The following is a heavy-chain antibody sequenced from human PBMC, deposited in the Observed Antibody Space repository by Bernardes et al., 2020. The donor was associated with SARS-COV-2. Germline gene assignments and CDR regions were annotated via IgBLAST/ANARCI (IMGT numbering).Heavy chain of an antibody. D-gene: IGHD3-10*01. CDR2: INYGGAT. J-gene: IGHJ4*02. V-gene: IGHV4-59*08. CDR1: GGSVSIYY. Sequence: SETLSLTCAVSGGSVSIYYWSWIRQTPGKGLEWIAFINYGGATSYNPSLRSRVSISADTSKNQISLNLSSVTAADTAVYYCARHESWRGYFDSWGQGTLVTVSS. CDR3: ARHESWRGYFDS.